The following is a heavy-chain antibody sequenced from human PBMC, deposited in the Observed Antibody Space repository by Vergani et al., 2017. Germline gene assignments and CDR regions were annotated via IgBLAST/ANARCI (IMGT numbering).Heavy chain of an antibody. Sequence: EVQLVESGGGIVKPGGSLRLSCVASGFSFRNAWMNWVRRTPGKGLEWVGRIKSTFDRGTTDYAEAVKGRFTISRDDSKQTLFLHMNGQKTVDIGVYYCTTGPRYCGDGSCYWLRNHHFYGMDVWGEGATVTDSS. CDR2: IKSTFDRGTT. CDR3: TTGPRYCGDGSCYWLRNHHFYGMDV. V-gene: IGHV3-15*07. D-gene: IGHD2-21*01. CDR1: GFSFRNAW. J-gene: IGHJ6*04.